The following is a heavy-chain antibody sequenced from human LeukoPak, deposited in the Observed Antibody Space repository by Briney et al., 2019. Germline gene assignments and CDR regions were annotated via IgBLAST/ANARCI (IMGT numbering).Heavy chain of an antibody. J-gene: IGHJ5*02. V-gene: IGHV1-69*04. CDR3: ATRELYCSSTSCYPRNGLGWFDP. CDR1: GGTFSSYA. D-gene: IGHD2-2*01. Sequence: SVKVSCKASGGTFSSYAISWVRQAPGQGLEWMGRIIPILGIANYAQKFQGRVTITAGKSTSTAYMELSSLRSEDTAVYYCATRELYCSSTSCYPRNGLGWFDPWGQGTLVTVSS. CDR2: IIPILGIA.